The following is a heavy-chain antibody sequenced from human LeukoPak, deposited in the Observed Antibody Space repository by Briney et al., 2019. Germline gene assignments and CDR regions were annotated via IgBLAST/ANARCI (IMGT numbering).Heavy chain of an antibody. CDR2: IIPIFGTA. CDR1: GGTFSSYA. V-gene: IGHV1-69*05. Sequence: SVKVSCKASGGTFSSYAISWVRQAPGQGLEWMGRIIPIFGTANYAQKFQGRVTITTDESTSTAYMELSSLRSEDTAVYYCARVRYGYDFAPYYMDVWGKGTTVTVS. CDR3: ARVRYGYDFAPYYMDV. J-gene: IGHJ6*03. D-gene: IGHD5-12*01.